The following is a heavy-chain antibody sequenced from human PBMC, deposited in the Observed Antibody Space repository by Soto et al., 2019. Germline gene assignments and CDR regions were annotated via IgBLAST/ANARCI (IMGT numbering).Heavy chain of an antibody. J-gene: IGHJ6*02. CDR2: ISGGGGTT. CDR3: ARGPRAPPPHDYGMDV. Sequence: EVQLLESGGGLVQPGGSLRLSCAASGFTFSSHVMNWVRQAPGKGLEWVAAISGGGGTTYYGDSVEGRFTMSRDNSKNTLYLQMNSLRADDTAVYYCARGPRAPPPHDYGMDVGGQGTTVTVSS. CDR1: GFTFSSHV. V-gene: IGHV3-23*01.